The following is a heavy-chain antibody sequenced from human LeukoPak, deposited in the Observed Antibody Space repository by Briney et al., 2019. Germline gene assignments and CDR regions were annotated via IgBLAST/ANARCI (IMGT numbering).Heavy chain of an antibody. CDR1: GYSFTSYW. CDR3: ARPKSSGSYGSGGAFDI. Sequence: GESLKISCKGSGYSFTSYWIGWVRQMPGKGLEWMGIIYPGDSDTRYSPSFQGQVTISADKSISTAYLQWSSLKASDTAMYYCARPKSSGSYGSGGAFDIWGQGTMVTVSS. J-gene: IGHJ3*02. CDR2: IYPGDSDT. D-gene: IGHD1-26*01. V-gene: IGHV5-51*01.